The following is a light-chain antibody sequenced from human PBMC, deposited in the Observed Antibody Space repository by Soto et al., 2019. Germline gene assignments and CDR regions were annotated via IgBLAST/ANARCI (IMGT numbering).Light chain of an antibody. Sequence: EIVMTQSPATLSVSPGEGSTLSSRASQSVSSKLAWYQQKPGQAPRLLIYGASTRETGIQERFSCSGAGPECTRPISRLEPEDFSVVSCHQCDSSPWTFGQGTKVDIK. CDR3: HQCDSSPWT. CDR1: QSVSSK. V-gene: IGKV3D-15*02. CDR2: GAS. J-gene: IGKJ1*01.